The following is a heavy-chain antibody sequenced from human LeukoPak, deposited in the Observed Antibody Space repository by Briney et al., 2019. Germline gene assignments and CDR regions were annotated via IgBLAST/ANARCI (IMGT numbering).Heavy chain of an antibody. CDR3: ARDQRGYSAXDGGDSNWFDP. J-gene: IGHJ5*02. D-gene: IGHD5-12*01. CDR1: GFTFSDSY. Sequence: GGSLRLSCAASGFTFSDSYMSWIRQAPGKGLEWVSYISSSSSYTNYADSVKGRFTISRDNAKNSLYLQMNSLRAEDTAVYYCARDQRGYSAXDGGDSNWFDPWGQGTLVTVSS. V-gene: IGHV3-11*06. CDR2: ISSSSSYT.